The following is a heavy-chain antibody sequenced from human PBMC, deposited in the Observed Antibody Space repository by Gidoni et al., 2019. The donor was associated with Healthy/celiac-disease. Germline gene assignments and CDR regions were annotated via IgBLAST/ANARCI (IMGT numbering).Heavy chain of an antibody. CDR1: GGTFSSYA. D-gene: IGHD4-17*01. V-gene: IGHV1-69*01. Sequence: QVQLVQSGAEVKKPGSSVKVSCKASGGTFSSYAISWVRQAPGQGLEWMGGIIPIFGTANYAQKFQGRVTITADESTSTAYMELSSLRSEDTAVYYCARDKDYGGSHYYYYMDVWGKGTTVTVSS. J-gene: IGHJ6*03. CDR3: ARDKDYGGSHYYYYMDV. CDR2: IIPIFGTA.